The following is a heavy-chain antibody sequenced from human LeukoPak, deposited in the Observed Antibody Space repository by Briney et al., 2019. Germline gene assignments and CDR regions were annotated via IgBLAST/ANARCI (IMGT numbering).Heavy chain of an antibody. CDR3: AREGQQTGFDY. J-gene: IGHJ4*02. V-gene: IGHV1-8*01. D-gene: IGHD6-13*01. CDR1: GYTFTSYD. CDR2: MNPNSGNT. Sequence: APVKVSCKASGYTFTSYDINWVRQATGQGLEWMGWMNPNSGNTGYAQKFRGRVTMTRNTSISTAYMELSSLRSEDTAVYYCAREGQQTGFDYWGQGTLVTVSS.